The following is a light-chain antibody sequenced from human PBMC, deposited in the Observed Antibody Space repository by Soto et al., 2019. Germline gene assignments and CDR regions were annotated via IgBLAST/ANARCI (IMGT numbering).Light chain of an antibody. CDR3: QKYGSSPLFT. CDR1: QSVSSSY. J-gene: IGKJ3*01. CDR2: GAS. V-gene: IGKV3-20*01. Sequence: EIVLTQSPGTLSLSPGERATLSCRASQSVSSSYLAWYQQKPGQAPRLLIYGASSRATGIPDRFSGSRSGTDFTRTISRLEPEDFAVYYCQKYGSSPLFTFGPGTKVDIK.